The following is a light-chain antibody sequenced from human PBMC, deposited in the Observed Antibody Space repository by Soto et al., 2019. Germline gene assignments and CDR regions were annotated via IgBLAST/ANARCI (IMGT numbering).Light chain of an antibody. J-gene: IGLJ2*01. CDR3: SSYTATSTVV. CDR2: EVS. V-gene: IGLV2-14*01. Sequence: QPASVSGSPGQSITISCTGTSSDVGGYNYVSWYQQHPGNAPKLIIYEVSNRPSGVSNRFSGSKSGNTASLTISGLQAEDEADYYCSSYTATSTVVFGGGTKVTVL. CDR1: SSDVGGYNY.